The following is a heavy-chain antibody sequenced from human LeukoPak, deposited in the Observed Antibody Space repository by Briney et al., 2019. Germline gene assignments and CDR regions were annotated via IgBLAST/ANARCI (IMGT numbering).Heavy chain of an antibody. CDR1: GYTFTDYY. D-gene: IGHD3-16*01. CDR2: INPNSGDT. J-gene: IGHJ4*02. CDR3: ARDIWNLRLIYY. Sequence: ASVKVSYKASGYTFTDYYLHWVRQAPGQGLEWMGWINPNSGDTKYAQNFQGRVTMTGDTSISTGYMELSGLTSDDTAVYYCARDIWNLRLIYYWGQGTLVTVSS. V-gene: IGHV1-2*02.